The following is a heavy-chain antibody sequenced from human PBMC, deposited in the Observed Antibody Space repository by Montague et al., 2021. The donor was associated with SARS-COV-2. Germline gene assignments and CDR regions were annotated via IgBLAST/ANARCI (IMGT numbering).Heavy chain of an antibody. CDR3: ARIRDYDILTGSYAGLDY. V-gene: IGHV2-70*01. Sequence: PALVKPTQTLTLTCTFSGFSRSTSGMCVSWIRQPPGKALEWLALIDWDDDKYYSTSLKTRLTISKDTSKNQVVLTMTNMDPVDTATYYCARIRDYDILTGSYAGLDYWGQGTLVAVSS. CDR1: GFSRSTSGMC. CDR2: IDWDDDK. J-gene: IGHJ4*02. D-gene: IGHD3-9*01.